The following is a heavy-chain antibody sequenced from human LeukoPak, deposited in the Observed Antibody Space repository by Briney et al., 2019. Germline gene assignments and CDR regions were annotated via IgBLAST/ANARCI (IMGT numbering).Heavy chain of an antibody. CDR1: GSTFSSFG. CDR2: IWYDASNK. CDR3: ARDGYDSSGYVYHDY. Sequence: SGGSLTLSCAASGSTFSSFGMHWVRQAPGKGLEWVAVIWYDASNKYYADSVKGRFTISRDNSKNTLFLQMNSLRDDDTAVYYCARDGYDSSGYVYHDYWGQGTLVTVSS. J-gene: IGHJ4*02. V-gene: IGHV3-33*01. D-gene: IGHD3-22*01.